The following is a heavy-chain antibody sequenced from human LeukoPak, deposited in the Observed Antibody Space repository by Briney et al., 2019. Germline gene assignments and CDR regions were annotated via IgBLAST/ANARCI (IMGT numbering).Heavy chain of an antibody. D-gene: IGHD3-22*01. J-gene: IGHJ4*02. Sequence: PSETLSLTCAVYGGSLSGYYWSWIRQPPGKGLEWIGYIYYTGSTDYNPSLKSRVTMSVDTSKNQFSLKLSSVTAADTAVYYCVTYYYDSSGYYYFDYWGQGTLVTVSS. CDR1: GGSLSGYY. CDR3: VTYYYDSSGYYYFDY. CDR2: IYYTGST. V-gene: IGHV4-59*01.